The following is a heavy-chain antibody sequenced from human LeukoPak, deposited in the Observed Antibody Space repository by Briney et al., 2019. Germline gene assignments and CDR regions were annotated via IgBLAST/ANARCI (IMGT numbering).Heavy chain of an antibody. Sequence: GGSLRLSCAASGFTFSSYAMSWVRQAPGKGLEWVSIIYSGGSTYYADSVKGRFTISRDNSNNTLYLQMNSLRAEDTAVYYCAREGHDRYAFDMWGQGTMVTVSS. CDR2: IYSGGST. CDR3: AREGHDRYAFDM. D-gene: IGHD3-22*01. CDR1: GFTFSSYA. V-gene: IGHV3-53*01. J-gene: IGHJ3*02.